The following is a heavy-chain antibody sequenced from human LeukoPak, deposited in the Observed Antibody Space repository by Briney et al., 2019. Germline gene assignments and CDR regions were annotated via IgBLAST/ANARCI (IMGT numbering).Heavy chain of an antibody. D-gene: IGHD4-17*01. J-gene: IGHJ5*02. CDR2: IRNKAKSYIT. Sequence: GGSLILSCAASGFTFSDHYMDWVRQAPGKGLEWVGRIRNKAKSYITEYAASVRGRFSISRDDLRKSLYLQMHSLKTEDTAVYYCARDQEDYGDFSWFDPWGQGTLVTVSS. CDR1: GFTFSDHY. CDR3: ARDQEDYGDFSWFDP. V-gene: IGHV3-72*01.